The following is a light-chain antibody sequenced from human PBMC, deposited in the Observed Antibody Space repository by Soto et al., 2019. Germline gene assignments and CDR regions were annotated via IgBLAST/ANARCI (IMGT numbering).Light chain of an antibody. Sequence: EVVLTQSPATLSVSPGETATLSCMASQSVRSNLAWYQQKPGQAPRLLIFAASTRATGIPARFSGSGSGTELTLTIGSLQSEDFAVYSCQQYNNWPPLTFGGGTKVEIK. CDR1: QSVRSN. V-gene: IGKV3-15*01. CDR3: QQYNNWPPLT. CDR2: AAS. J-gene: IGKJ4*01.